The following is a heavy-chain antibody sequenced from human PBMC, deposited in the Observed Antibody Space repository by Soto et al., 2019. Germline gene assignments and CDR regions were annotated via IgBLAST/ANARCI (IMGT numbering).Heavy chain of an antibody. CDR2: ISGGGETT. V-gene: IGHV3-23*01. D-gene: IGHD3-10*01. CDR3: AFNSGSGSYYFAY. CDR1: GFTFSSYA. Sequence: EVQLLESGGGLVQPGGSLRLSCAASGFTFSSYAMWWVRQAPGKGLECVSAISGGGETTYYADSVKGRFTISRDNSKNSLYLQMTSRRAEYSAVYYCAFNSGSGSYYFAYWGQGTLVTVSS. J-gene: IGHJ4*02.